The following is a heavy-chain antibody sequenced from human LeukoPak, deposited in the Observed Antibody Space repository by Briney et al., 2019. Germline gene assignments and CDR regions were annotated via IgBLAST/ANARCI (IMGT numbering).Heavy chain of an antibody. CDR3: AELGITMIGGV. CDR1: GFTFSSYS. D-gene: IGHD3-10*02. Sequence: GGSLRLSCAASGFTFSSYSMNWVRQAPGKGLEWVSSVSSSSSYIYYADSVKGRFTIPRDNAKNSLYLQMNSLRAEDTAVYYCAELGITMIGGVWGKGTTVTISS. CDR2: VSSSSSYI. J-gene: IGHJ6*04. V-gene: IGHV3-21*01.